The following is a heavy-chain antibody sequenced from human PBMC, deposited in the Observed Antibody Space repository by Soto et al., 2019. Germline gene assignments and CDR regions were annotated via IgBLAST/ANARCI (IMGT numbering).Heavy chain of an antibody. J-gene: IGHJ4*02. CDR1: GYTFTSYY. CDR2: INPSGGST. D-gene: IGHD3-22*01. CDR3: ARGVIYDSSGYYFDY. Sequence: QVQLVQSGAEVKKPGASVKVSCKASGYTFTSYYMHWVRQAPGQGLEWMGIINPSGGSTRYAQKFRGRVTMTRDTSTSTVYMELSSLRSEDTAVYYCARGVIYDSSGYYFDYWGQGTLVTVSS. V-gene: IGHV1-46*01.